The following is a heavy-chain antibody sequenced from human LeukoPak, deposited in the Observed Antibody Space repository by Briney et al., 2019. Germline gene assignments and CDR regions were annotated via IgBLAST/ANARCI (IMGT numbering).Heavy chain of an antibody. J-gene: IGHJ4*02. Sequence: PSETLSLTCTVSGGSISSYYWSWIRQPPGKGLEWIGYIYSSGSTNYNPSLKSRVSISVDTSKNQFSLRLSSVTAADTAVYYCARGGMATLYWGQGTLVTVSS. CDR3: ARGGMATLY. D-gene: IGHD5-24*01. V-gene: IGHV4-59*01. CDR2: IYSSGST. CDR1: GGSISSYY.